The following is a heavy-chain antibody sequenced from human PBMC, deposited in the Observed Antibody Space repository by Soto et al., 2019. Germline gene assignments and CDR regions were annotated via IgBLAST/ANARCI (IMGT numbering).Heavy chain of an antibody. V-gene: IGHV3-30*18. Sequence: HPGGSLRLSCAASGFTFSSYGMHWFRQAPGKGLEWVAVISYDGSNKYYADSVKGRFTISRDNSKNTLYLQMSSLRAEDTAVYYCVKDMCKAVAGDLYYFYSCARGSSVPVS. D-gene: IGHD6-19*01. CDR3: VKDMCKAVAGDLYYFYS. CDR1: GFTFSSYG. J-gene: IGHJ4*02. CDR2: ISYDGSNK.